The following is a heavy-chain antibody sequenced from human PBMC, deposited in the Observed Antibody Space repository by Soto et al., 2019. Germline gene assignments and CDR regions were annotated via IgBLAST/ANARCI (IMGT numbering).Heavy chain of an antibody. CDR3: ARGWSGSPYYYYYYDLAV. Sequence: SLTIPLPNTVVDGTIVSHDCRCIRQTTEKGLERIGYIYDSGNTNYNPSLKSRVTISVDTSKKQFSLKLSSVTAADTAVYYCARGWSGSPYYYYYYDLAVWGKGTTVTVS. V-gene: IGHV4-59*11. CDR2: IYDSGNT. J-gene: IGHJ6*03. CDR1: DGTIVSHD.